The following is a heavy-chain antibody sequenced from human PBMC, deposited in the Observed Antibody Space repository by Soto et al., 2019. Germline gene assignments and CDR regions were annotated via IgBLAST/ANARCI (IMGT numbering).Heavy chain of an antibody. D-gene: IGHD3-10*01. CDR2: IYYSGNT. J-gene: IGHJ6*02. CDR3: AREGVLWFGERPYYYGMDV. CDR1: GVSVSSGSYY. V-gene: IGHV4-61*01. Sequence: SDTLSLTCTVSGVSVSSGSYYWSWIRQPPGKGLEWIGYIYYSGNTNYNPSLKSRVTVSVDTSKNQFSLKLSSVTAADTAVYYCAREGVLWFGERPYYYGMDVWGQGTTVT.